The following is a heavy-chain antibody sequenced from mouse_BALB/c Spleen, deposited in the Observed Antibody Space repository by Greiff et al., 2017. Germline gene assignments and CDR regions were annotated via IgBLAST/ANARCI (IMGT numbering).Heavy chain of an antibody. CDR1: GYTFTSYW. J-gene: IGHJ4*01. V-gene: IGHV1S81*02. Sequence: QVQLQQPGAELVKPGASVKLSCKASGYTFTSYWMHWVKQRPGQGLEWIGEINPSNGRTNYNEKFKSKATLTVDKSSSTAYMQLSSLTSEDSAVYYCATLTGTGYAMDYWGQGTSVTVSS. CDR3: ATLTGTGYAMDY. CDR2: INPSNGRT. D-gene: IGHD4-1*01.